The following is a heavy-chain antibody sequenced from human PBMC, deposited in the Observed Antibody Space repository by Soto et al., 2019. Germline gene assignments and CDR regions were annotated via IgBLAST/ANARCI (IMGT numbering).Heavy chain of an antibody. J-gene: IGHJ4*02. CDR1: GYTFTEND. V-gene: IGHV1-8*01. D-gene: IGHD2-21*01. CDR3: VRAPLDYYSADYFDI. Sequence: ASVKGYCTASGYTFTENDSNWVRQAPGQGLEWMGWMDPNSGNTGYAQKFQGRVTMTRDNSITTAYMELSSLRSEDTAVYFCVRAPLDYYSADYFDIWGQGTLVTVSS. CDR2: MDPNSGNT.